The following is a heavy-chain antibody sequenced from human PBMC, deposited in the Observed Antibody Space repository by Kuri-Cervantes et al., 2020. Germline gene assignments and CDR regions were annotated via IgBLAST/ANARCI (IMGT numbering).Heavy chain of an antibody. CDR3: ARDLGYIGRSRAMVRGVIHYYYYGMDV. CDR2: ISYDGSNK. J-gene: IGHJ6*02. CDR1: GFTFSSYG. Sequence: GESLKISCAASGFTFSSYGMHWVRQAPGKGLEWVAVISYDGSNKYYADSVKGRFTISRDNSKNTLYLQMNSLRAEDTAVYHCARDLGYIGRSRAMVRGVIHYYYYGMDVWGQGTTVTVSS. V-gene: IGHV3-30*19. D-gene: IGHD3-10*01.